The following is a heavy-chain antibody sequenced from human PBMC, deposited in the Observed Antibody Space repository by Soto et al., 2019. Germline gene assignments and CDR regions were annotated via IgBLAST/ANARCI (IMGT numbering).Heavy chain of an antibody. CDR2: INAGNGNT. V-gene: IGHV1-3*01. Sequence: QVQLVQSGAEAKKPGASVKVSCKASGYTFTSYAMHWVRQAPGQRLEWMGWINAGNGNTKYSQKCXGRVTSTRDTSXXXAXXELSSLRSEDTAVYYCASSYSNYALIDYYYYGMDVWGQGTTVTVSS. CDR1: GYTFTSYA. CDR3: ASSYSNYALIDYYYYGMDV. J-gene: IGHJ6*02. D-gene: IGHD4-4*01.